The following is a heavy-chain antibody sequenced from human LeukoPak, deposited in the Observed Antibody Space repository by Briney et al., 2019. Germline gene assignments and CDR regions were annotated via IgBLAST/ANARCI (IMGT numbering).Heavy chain of an antibody. CDR1: GFTFSSYA. Sequence: GGSLRLSCAASGFTFSSYAMSWVRQAPGKGLEWASAISGSGGSTYYADSVKGRFTISRDNSKNTLYLQMNSLRAEDTAVYYCAKVQWLTPDQPFDYWGQGTLVTVSS. D-gene: IGHD6-19*01. CDR3: AKVQWLTPDQPFDY. J-gene: IGHJ4*02. CDR2: ISGSGGST. V-gene: IGHV3-23*01.